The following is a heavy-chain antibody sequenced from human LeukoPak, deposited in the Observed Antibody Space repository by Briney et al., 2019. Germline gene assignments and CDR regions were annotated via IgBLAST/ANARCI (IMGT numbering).Heavy chain of an antibody. CDR1: GGTFSSYA. Sequence: SVKVSCKTSGGTFSSYAISWVRQAPGQGLEWMGRIIPIFGTANYAQKFQGRVTITTDESTSTAYMELSSLRSEDTAVYYCATSGSGIENFDPFDIWGQGSMVTVSS. J-gene: IGHJ3*02. V-gene: IGHV1-69*05. CDR3: ATSGSGIENFDPFDI. D-gene: IGHD3-10*01. CDR2: IIPIFGTA.